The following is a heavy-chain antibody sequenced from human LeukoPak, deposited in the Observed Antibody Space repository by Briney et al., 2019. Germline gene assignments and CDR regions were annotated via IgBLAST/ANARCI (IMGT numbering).Heavy chain of an antibody. CDR3: AKELPTYDFWSGHDDNV. V-gene: IGHV1-69*13. CDR2: IIPIFGTA. J-gene: IGHJ3*01. Sequence: ASVKVSCKASGGTFSSYAISWVRQAPGQGLEWMGGIIPIFGTANYAQKFQSRVTITADESTSTAYMELSSLRSEDTAVYYCAKELPTYDFWSGHDDNVWGQGTMVTVSS. D-gene: IGHD3-3*01. CDR1: GGTFSSYA.